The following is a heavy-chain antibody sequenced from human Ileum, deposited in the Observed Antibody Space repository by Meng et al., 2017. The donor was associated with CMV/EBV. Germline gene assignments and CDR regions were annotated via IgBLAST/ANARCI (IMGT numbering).Heavy chain of an antibody. CDR3: ARGGSGVVPAAMVDY. J-gene: IGHJ4*02. Sequence: SETLSLTCTVSGGSISSSNYFWSWIRQPPGKGLEWIGEINHSGSTNYNPSLKSRVTISVDTSKNQFSLKLSSVTAADTAVYYCARGGSGVVPAAMVDYWGQGTLVTVSS. CDR1: GGSISSSNYF. D-gene: IGHD2-2*01. CDR2: INHSGST. V-gene: IGHV4-39*07.